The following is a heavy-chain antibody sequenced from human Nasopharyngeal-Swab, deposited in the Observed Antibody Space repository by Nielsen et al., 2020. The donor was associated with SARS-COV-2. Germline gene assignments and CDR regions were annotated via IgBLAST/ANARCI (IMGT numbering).Heavy chain of an antibody. CDR2: ISYDGSKK. CDR1: GFTFSSYA. CDR3: ARDQGSSWYTYYYYYGMDV. Sequence: GWSLRLSCAASGFTFSSYAMHWVRQAPGKGLEWVAVISYDGSKKYYADSVKGRFTISRDNSKNTLYLQMNSLRAEDTAVYYCARDQGSSWYTYYYYYGMDVWGQGTTVTVSS. V-gene: IGHV3-30-3*01. D-gene: IGHD6-13*01. J-gene: IGHJ6*02.